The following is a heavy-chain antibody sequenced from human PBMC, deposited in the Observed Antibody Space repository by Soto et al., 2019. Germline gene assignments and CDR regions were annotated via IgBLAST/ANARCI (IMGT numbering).Heavy chain of an antibody. CDR3: ARPSGGIAAAGTDYYYYMDV. J-gene: IGHJ6*03. V-gene: IGHV1-3*01. D-gene: IGHD6-13*01. Sequence: ASVKVSCKASGYTFTSYAMHWVRQAPGQRLEWMGWVNAGNGNTKYSQKFQGRVTITRDTSASTAYMELSSLRSEDTAVYYCARPSGGIAAAGTDYYYYMDVWGKGTTVTVSS. CDR1: GYTFTSYA. CDR2: VNAGNGNT.